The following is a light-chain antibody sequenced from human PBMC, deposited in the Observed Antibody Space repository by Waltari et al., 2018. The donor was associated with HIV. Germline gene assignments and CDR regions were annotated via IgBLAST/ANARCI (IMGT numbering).Light chain of an antibody. V-gene: IGKV4-1*01. CDR1: QSLLYSSNNKNY. Sequence: DSLAVSLGERATMNCKSSQSLLYSSNNKNYLAWYQQKPGQPPKLLLYWASTRESGVPDRFSGSGSATDFTLTISSLQAEDVAVYYCQQYSITPVTFGQGTKLEIK. CDR3: QQYSITPVT. J-gene: IGKJ2*01. CDR2: WAS.